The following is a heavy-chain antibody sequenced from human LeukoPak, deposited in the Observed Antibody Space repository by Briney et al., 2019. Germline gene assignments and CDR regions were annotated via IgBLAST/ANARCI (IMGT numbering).Heavy chain of an antibody. CDR3: AREESPYYYDSSGYNY. CDR2: IYSGGST. V-gene: IGHV3-66*01. J-gene: IGHJ4*02. Sequence: GGSLRLSCAASEFSVGSNHMTWVRQAPGKGLEWVSLIYSGGSTYYADSVKGRFTISRDNSKNTLYLQMNSLRAEDTAVYYCAREESPYYYDSSGYNYWGQGTLVTVSS. CDR1: EFSVGSNH. D-gene: IGHD3-22*01.